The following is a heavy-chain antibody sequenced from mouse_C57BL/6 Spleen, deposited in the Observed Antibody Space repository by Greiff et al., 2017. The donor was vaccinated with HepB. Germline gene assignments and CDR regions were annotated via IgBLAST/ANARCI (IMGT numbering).Heavy chain of an antibody. CDR2: INPNNGGT. Sequence: EVQLQQSGPELVKPGASVKMSCKASGYTFTDYNMHWVKQSHGKSLEWIGYINPNNGGTSYNQKFKGKATLTVNKSSSTAYMELRSLTSEESAVYYWARKKTAQAGAMDYWGQGTSVTVSS. V-gene: IGHV1-22*01. J-gene: IGHJ4*01. CDR1: GYTFTDYN. CDR3: ARKKTAQAGAMDY. D-gene: IGHD3-2*02.